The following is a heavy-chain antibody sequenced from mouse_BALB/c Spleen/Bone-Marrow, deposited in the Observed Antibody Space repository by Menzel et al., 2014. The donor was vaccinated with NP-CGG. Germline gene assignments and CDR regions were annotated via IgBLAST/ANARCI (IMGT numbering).Heavy chain of an antibody. V-gene: IGHV2-9*02. CDR1: GFSLTIYG. CDR3: AREGYDHAMDY. CDR2: SWAGGST. J-gene: IGHJ4*01. Sequence: QVQLKQSGPGLVAPSQSLSITCTVSGFSLTIYGVHWVRQPPGKGLEWLGVSWAGGSTSYNSALLSRLTISKDISKSQVFLKMNSLQTDDTAMYYCAREGYDHAMDYWVKEPQSPSPQ. D-gene: IGHD2-14*01.